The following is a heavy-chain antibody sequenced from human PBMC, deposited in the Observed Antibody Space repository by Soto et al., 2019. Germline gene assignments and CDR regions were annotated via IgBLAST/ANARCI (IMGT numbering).Heavy chain of an antibody. Sequence: ASVKVSCKASGYTFTRHGMEWVRQAPGQRLEWMGWINAGNGNTKYSQKFQGRVTITRDTSASTVYMELSSLRPEDTAVYYCARLGWGSSGWYVFYGMDVWGQGTTVTVSS. J-gene: IGHJ6*02. CDR3: ARLGWGSSGWYVFYGMDV. CDR2: INAGNGNT. V-gene: IGHV1-3*01. CDR1: GYTFTRHG. D-gene: IGHD6-19*01.